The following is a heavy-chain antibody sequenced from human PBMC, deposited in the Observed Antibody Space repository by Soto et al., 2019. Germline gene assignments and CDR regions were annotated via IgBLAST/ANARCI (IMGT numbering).Heavy chain of an antibody. V-gene: IGHV3-23*01. CDR3: ANSFDY. J-gene: IGHJ4*02. Sequence: GSLRLSSASSGFTFNSSCVSWVRQAPGKGLEWVSAISGSGGSTYYAASVKGRLTISTDNAKNSLYLQMNRLRAADTAVSYCANSFDYWGQGPLVTVSS. CDR2: ISGSGGST. CDR1: GFTFNSSC.